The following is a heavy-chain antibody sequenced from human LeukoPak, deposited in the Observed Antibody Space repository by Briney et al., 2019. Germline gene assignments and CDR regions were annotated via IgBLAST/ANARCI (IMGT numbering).Heavy chain of an antibody. CDR3: ARDRKAGLFDY. D-gene: IGHD1-14*01. V-gene: IGHV4-59*01. CDR2: IYYSGST. CDR1: GGSIISYY. J-gene: IGHJ4*02. Sequence: SETLSLTCAVSGGSIISYYWSWLRQPPGKGLEWIGYIYYSGSTNYNPSLKSRATISVDTSKNQFSLKLSSVTAADTAVYYCARDRKAGLFDYWGQGTLVTVSS.